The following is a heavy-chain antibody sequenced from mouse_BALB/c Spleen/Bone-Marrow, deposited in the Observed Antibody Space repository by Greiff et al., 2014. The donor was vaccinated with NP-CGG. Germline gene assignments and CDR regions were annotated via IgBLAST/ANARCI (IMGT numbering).Heavy chain of an antibody. Sequence: VQLVESGAELVRPGASVKLSCKALGYTFTDYEIHWVKQTPERGLEWIGAIHPGSGGTAYNQKFKGKAALTVDKSSNTAHMELSSLTSEDSAVYYCTRGWDAMDYWGQGTSVTVSS. D-gene: IGHD3-3*01. CDR2: IHPGSGGT. J-gene: IGHJ4*01. V-gene: IGHV1-15*01. CDR3: TRGWDAMDY. CDR1: GYTFTDYE.